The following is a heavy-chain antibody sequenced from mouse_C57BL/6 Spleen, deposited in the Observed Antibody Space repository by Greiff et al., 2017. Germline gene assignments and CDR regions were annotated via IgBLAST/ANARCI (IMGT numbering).Heavy chain of an antibody. D-gene: IGHD3-2*01. CDR2: ISSGSSTI. CDR1: GFTFSDYG. Sequence: EVQLVESGGGLVKPGGSLKLSCAASGFTFSDYGMHWVRQAPEKGLEWVAYISSGSSTIYYADTVKGRFTISRDNAKNTMFLQMTSLRSEDTAMYYCARDRRGAMDYWGQGTSVTVSS. J-gene: IGHJ4*01. V-gene: IGHV5-17*01. CDR3: ARDRRGAMDY.